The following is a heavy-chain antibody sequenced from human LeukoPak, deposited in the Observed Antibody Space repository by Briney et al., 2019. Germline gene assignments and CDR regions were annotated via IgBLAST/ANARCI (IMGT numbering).Heavy chain of an antibody. D-gene: IGHD3-10*01. V-gene: IGHV3-48*03. Sequence: GGSLRLSCAASGFTFRTHEMNWVRQAPGKGLEWVSHISNTGSTIYYADSVKGRFTISRDNAKNSLYLQMNSLRAEDTAVYYCARVYPMVRGVIDYWGQGTLVTVSS. J-gene: IGHJ4*02. CDR3: ARVYPMVRGVIDY. CDR1: GFTFRTHE. CDR2: ISNTGSTI.